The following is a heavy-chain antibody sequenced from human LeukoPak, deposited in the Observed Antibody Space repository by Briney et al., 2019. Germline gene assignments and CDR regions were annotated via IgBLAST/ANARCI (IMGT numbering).Heavy chain of an antibody. V-gene: IGHV4-39*01. Sequence: KPSETLSLTCTVSGGSNSSSSYYWGWIRQPPGKGLEWIGSIYYSGSTYYNPSLKSRVTISVDTSKNQFSLKLSSVTAADTAVYYCASVPTMVRVRLPYNWFDPWGQGTLVTVSS. CDR3: ASVPTMVRVRLPYNWFDP. CDR1: GGSNSSSSYY. D-gene: IGHD3-10*01. CDR2: IYYSGST. J-gene: IGHJ5*02.